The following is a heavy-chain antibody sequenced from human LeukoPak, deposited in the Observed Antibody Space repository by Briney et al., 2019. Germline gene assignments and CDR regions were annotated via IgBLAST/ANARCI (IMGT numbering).Heavy chain of an antibody. CDR1: EFTFSSYA. CDR2: ISGSGGST. V-gene: IGHV3-23*01. CDR3: ANSLPYYYDSSGYYL. Sequence: GGSLRLSCAGSEFTFSSYAMSWVRQAPGKGLEWVSAISGSGGSTYYADSVKGRFTISRDNSKNTLYLQMNSLRAEDTAVYYCANSLPYYYDSSGYYLWGQGTLVTVSS. D-gene: IGHD3-22*01. J-gene: IGHJ5*02.